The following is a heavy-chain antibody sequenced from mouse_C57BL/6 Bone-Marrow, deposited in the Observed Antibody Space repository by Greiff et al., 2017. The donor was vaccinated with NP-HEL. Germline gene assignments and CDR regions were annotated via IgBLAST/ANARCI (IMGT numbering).Heavy chain of an antibody. CDR3: ARGLRALDY. CDR2: IRNKANGYPT. Sequence: EVMLVESGGGLVQPGGSLSLSCAASGFTFTDYYMSWVRQPPGKALEWLGFIRNKANGYPTEYSASVKGRFTISRDNSQSILYRQMNALRAEDSATYYCARGLRALDYWGQGTTLTVSS. D-gene: IGHD3-3*01. J-gene: IGHJ2*01. CDR1: GFTFTDYY. V-gene: IGHV7-3*01.